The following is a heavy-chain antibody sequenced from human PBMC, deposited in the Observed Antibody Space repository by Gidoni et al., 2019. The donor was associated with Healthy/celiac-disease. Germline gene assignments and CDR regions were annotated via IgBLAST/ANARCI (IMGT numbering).Heavy chain of an antibody. CDR3: AKDLGPATRGIISYGMDV. Sequence: EEQLLESGGGLVQPGGSLRLSCAASGLTFDTCAMTWVRQPPGKGLGWVATISGRGDTTYHADSVKGRFTISRDNSKDIVYLQMHNAGAEDTAVYYCAKDLGPATRGIISYGMDVWGQGTTVTVSS. CDR1: GLTFDTCA. CDR2: ISGRGDTT. V-gene: IGHV3-23*01. D-gene: IGHD3-10*01. J-gene: IGHJ6*02.